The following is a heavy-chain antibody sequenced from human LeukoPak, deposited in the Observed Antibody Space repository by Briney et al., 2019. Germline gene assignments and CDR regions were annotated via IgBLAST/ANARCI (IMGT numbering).Heavy chain of an antibody. J-gene: IGHJ4*02. CDR1: GFTFSSYS. Sequence: GGSLRLSCAASGFTFSSYSMNWVRQAPGKGLEWVSSISSSSSYIYYADSVKGRFTISRDNAKNSLYLQMNSLRAEDTAVYYCARDQGWEPSYFDYWGQGTLVTVSS. D-gene: IGHD1-26*01. V-gene: IGHV3-21*01. CDR2: ISSSSSYI. CDR3: ARDQGWEPSYFDY.